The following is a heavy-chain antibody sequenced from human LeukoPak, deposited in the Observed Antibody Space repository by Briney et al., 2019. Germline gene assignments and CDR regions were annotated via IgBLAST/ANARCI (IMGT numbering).Heavy chain of an antibody. CDR2: ISGSGGST. V-gene: IGHV3-23*01. Sequence: GGSLRLSCAASGFTFSSYAMSWVRQAPGKGLEWVSAISGSGGSTYYADSVKGRSTISRDNSKNTLYLQMNSLRAEDTAVYYCAGDGRVREQLTGPTFDYWGQGTLVTVSS. CDR3: AGDGRVREQLTGPTFDY. J-gene: IGHJ4*02. CDR1: GFTFSSYA. D-gene: IGHD1-14*01.